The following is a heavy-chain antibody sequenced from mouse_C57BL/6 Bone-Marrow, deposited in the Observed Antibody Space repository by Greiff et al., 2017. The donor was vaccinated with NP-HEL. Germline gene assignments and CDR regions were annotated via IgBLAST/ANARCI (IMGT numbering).Heavy chain of an antibody. J-gene: IGHJ3*01. CDR3: ARLEYYGSSPFAY. Sequence: EVKLVESGGGLVQPGGSLELSCAASGFTFSDYYMYWVRQTPEKRLEWVAYISNGGGSTYYPDTVKGRFTISRDNAKNTLYLQMSRLKSEDTAMYYCARLEYYGSSPFAYWGQGTLVTVSA. D-gene: IGHD1-1*01. CDR1: GFTFSDYY. CDR2: ISNGGGST. V-gene: IGHV5-12*01.